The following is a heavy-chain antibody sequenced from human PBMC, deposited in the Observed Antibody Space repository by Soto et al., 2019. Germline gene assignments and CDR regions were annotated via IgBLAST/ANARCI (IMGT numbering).Heavy chain of an antibody. J-gene: IGHJ6*02. D-gene: IGHD3-3*01. CDR1: GYTLTELS. Sequence: ASVKVSCKVSGYTLTELSMHWVRQAPGKGLEWMGGFDPEDGETIDAQKFQGRVTMTEDTSTDTAYMGLSSLRSEDTAVYYCATETGQRSGDDFWSGYHYPPGDYYGMDVWGQGTTVTVSS. CDR2: FDPEDGET. CDR3: ATETGQRSGDDFWSGYHYPPGDYYGMDV. V-gene: IGHV1-24*01.